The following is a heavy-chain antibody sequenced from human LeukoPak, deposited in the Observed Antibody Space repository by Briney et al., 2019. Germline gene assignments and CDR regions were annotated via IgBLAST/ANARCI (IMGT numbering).Heavy chain of an antibody. J-gene: IGHJ6*03. D-gene: IGHD6-6*01. CDR1: GFTFSSYA. V-gene: IGHV3-23*01. Sequence: PGGSLRLSCAASGFTFSSYAMSSVRQAPRKGLEWVSAISGSGGSTYYADSVKGRFTISRDNSKNTLYLQMNSLRAEDTAVYYCAKVGGIAARRRYYYYMDVWGKGTTVTVSS. CDR2: ISGSGGST. CDR3: AKVGGIAARRRYYYYMDV.